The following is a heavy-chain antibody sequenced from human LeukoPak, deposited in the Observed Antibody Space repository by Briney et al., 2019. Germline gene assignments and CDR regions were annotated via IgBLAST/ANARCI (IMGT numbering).Heavy chain of an antibody. V-gene: IGHV1-3*01. J-gene: IGHJ3*02. CDR3: VPVPARWRAFDI. Sequence: ASVKVSCKASGYTFTSYAMHWVRQAPGQRLEWMGWINAGNGNTKYSQKFQGRVTITRDTSASTAYMELSSLRSEDTAVYYCVPVPARWRAFDIWGQGTMVTVSS. CDR1: GYTFTSYA. CDR2: INAGNGNT. D-gene: IGHD2-2*01.